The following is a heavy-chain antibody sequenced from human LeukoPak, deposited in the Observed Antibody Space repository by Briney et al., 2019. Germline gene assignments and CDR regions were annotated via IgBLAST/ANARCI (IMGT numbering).Heavy chain of an antibody. CDR3: AGGLFWFDP. V-gene: IGHV4-34*01. Sequence: SETLSLTCAVYGGSFSGYYWSWIRQPPGKGLEWIGEINHSGSTNYNPSLKSRVTISVDTSKNQFSLKLSSVTAADTAVYYCAGGLFWFDPWGKGTLVTVSS. CDR1: GGSFSGYY. CDR2: INHSGST. J-gene: IGHJ5*02.